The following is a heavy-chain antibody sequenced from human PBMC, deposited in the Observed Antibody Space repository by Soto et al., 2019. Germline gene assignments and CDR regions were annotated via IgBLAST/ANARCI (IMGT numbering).Heavy chain of an antibody. CDR2: IWYDGSDK. D-gene: IGHD6-13*01. CDR1: GFTFRSYG. CDR3: ARDRYSSGWYGIMDF. Sequence: QVQLVESGGGVVQPGRSLRLSCAASGFTFRSYGMHWVRQAPGKGLEWVASIWYDGSDKYYADSVKGRFTVSRDNSKNTLYLEINSLRAEDTAVYYCARDRYSSGWYGIMDFWGQGTLVTVSS. V-gene: IGHV3-33*01. J-gene: IGHJ4*02.